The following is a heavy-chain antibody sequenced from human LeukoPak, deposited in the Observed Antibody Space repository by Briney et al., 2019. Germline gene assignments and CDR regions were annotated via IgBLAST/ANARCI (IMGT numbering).Heavy chain of an antibody. Sequence: PGGSLRLSCAASGFTFSSYEMNWVRQAPGKGLEWVSYISGSGSTRYNADSVKGRFAISRDNAKNSLYLQMNSLRAEDTAVYYCARGGDSSGYYSSFDYWGQGTLVTVSS. J-gene: IGHJ4*02. CDR2: ISGSGSTR. CDR3: ARGGDSSGYYSSFDY. V-gene: IGHV3-48*03. D-gene: IGHD3-22*01. CDR1: GFTFSSYE.